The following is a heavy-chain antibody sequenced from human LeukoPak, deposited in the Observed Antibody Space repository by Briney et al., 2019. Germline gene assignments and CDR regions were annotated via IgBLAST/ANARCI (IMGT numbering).Heavy chain of an antibody. CDR3: ARLIAAVPDF. J-gene: IGHJ4*02. CDR2: IYYSGST. D-gene: IGHD6-13*01. V-gene: IGHV4-39*01. Sequence: PSETLSLTCTVSGGSISSSSYYWGWIRQPPGKGLEWIGSIYYSGSTYYNPSLKSRVTISVDTSKNQFSLKLSSVTAADTAVYYCARLIAAVPDFWGQGTLVTVSS. CDR1: GGSISSSSYY.